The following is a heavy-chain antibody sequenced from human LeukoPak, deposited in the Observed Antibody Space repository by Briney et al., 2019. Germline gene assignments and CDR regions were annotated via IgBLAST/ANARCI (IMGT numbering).Heavy chain of an antibody. J-gene: IGHJ5*02. V-gene: IGHV4-34*01. CDR3: ARVINSSSWYVRFGYWFDP. D-gene: IGHD6-13*01. CDR1: GGSFSGYY. CDR2: FNHSGST. Sequence: SETLSLTCAVYGGSFSGYYWSWIRQPPGKGLEWIGEFNHSGSTNYNPSLKSRVTISVDTSKNQFSLKLSSVTAADTAVYYCARVINSSSWYVRFGYWFDPWGQGTLVTVSP.